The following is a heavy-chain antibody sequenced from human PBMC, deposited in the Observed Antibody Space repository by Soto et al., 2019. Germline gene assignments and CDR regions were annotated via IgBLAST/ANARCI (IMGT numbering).Heavy chain of an antibody. J-gene: IGHJ4*02. CDR1: GFAVSSNY. CDR2: ISSDGSK. Sequence: GGSLRLSCAASGFAVSSNYMSWVRQAPGKGPEWVSVISSDGSKYYADSVKVRFTISRDNSKNTLYPQMNSLRAEDTAVYFCARDVSSGWYYFDYWGQGTLVTVSS. CDR3: ARDVSSGWYYFDY. D-gene: IGHD6-19*01. V-gene: IGHV3-66*01.